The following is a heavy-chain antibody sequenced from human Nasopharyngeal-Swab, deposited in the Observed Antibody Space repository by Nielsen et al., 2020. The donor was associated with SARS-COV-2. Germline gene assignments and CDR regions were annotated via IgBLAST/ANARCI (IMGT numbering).Heavy chain of an antibody. V-gene: IGHV4-34*01. CDR3: ARAAAGIFDY. J-gene: IGHJ4*02. CDR2: INHSGST. Sequence: SQTLSLTCAVYGGSFSGYYWSWIRQPPGKGLEWIGEINHSGSTNYNPSLKSRVTISVDTSKNQFSLKLSSVTAADTAVYYCARAAAGIFDYWGQGTLVTVSS. CDR1: GGSFSGYY. D-gene: IGHD6-13*01.